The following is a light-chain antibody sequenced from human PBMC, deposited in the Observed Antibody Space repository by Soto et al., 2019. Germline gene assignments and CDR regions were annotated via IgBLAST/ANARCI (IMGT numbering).Light chain of an antibody. CDR1: QSVSSSY. CDR3: QNFSTPLFT. V-gene: IGKV3-20*01. J-gene: IGKJ3*01. CDR2: GAS. Sequence: EIVLTQSPGTLSLSPGERATLSCRASQSVSSSYFAWYQQKPGQAPRLLIYGASSRATGIPDRFSGSGSGNAFAFTIARRDPDALAVYYCQNFSTPLFTSGLGTKVDIK.